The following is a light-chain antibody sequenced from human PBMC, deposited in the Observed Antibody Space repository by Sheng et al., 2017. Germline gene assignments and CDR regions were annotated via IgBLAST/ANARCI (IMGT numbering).Light chain of an antibody. CDR3: QVWDSSSDVV. CDR2: DDS. Sequence: SYVLTQPPAASVAPGQTARDYPVGETTLELKVCTGTSRGQARPLVLVVYDDSDRPSGIPERFSGSNSGNTATLTVTRVEAGDEADYYCQVWDSSSDVVFGGGTKVDRP. CDR1: TLELKV. J-gene: IGLJ2*01. V-gene: IGLV3-21*02.